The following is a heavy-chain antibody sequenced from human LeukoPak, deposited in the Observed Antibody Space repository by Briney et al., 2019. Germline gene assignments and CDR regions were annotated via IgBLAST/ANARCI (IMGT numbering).Heavy chain of an antibody. CDR1: GYTFTSYY. CDR2: INPSGGST. CDR3: ARASSGGRRIDY. D-gene: IGHD2-15*01. J-gene: IGHJ4*02. Sequence: ASVKVSCKASGYTFTSYYMHWARQAPGQGLEWMGIINPSGGSTSYAQEFQGRVTMTRDTSTSTVYMELSSLRSEDTAVYYCARASSGGRRIDYWGQGTLITVSS. V-gene: IGHV1-46*01.